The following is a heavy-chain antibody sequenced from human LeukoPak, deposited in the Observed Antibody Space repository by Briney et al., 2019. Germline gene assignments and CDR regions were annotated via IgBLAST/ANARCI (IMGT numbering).Heavy chain of an antibody. D-gene: IGHD2-21*01. J-gene: IGHJ4*02. V-gene: IGHV3-74*01. CDR2: INSDGSST. Sequence: GRSLRLSCAASGFTFDDYAMHWVRQAPGKGLEWVSGINSDGSSTSYADSVKGRFTISRDNAKNTLYLQMNSLRAEDTAVYYCARARDWYYFDYWGQGTLVTVSS. CDR1: GFTFDDYA. CDR3: ARARDWYYFDY.